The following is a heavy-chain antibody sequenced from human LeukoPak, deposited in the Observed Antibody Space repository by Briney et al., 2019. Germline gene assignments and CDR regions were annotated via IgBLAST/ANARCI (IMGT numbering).Heavy chain of an antibody. CDR1: GGTFSSYA. CDR3: ARDSRIAAVFDGLFDI. J-gene: IGHJ3*02. D-gene: IGHD6-13*01. CDR2: IIPIFGTA. V-gene: IGHV1-69*05. Sequence: SVKVSCKASGGTFSSYAISWVRQAPGQGLEWMGGIIPIFGTANYAQKFQGRVTITTDESTSTAYMELSSLRSEDTAVYYCARDSRIAAVFDGLFDIWGQGTMVTVSS.